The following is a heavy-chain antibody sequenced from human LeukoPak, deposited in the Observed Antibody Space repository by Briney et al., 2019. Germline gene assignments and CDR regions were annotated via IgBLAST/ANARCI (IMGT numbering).Heavy chain of an antibody. J-gene: IGHJ4*02. D-gene: IGHD6-13*01. CDR3: AGAAAATAIDS. CDR1: GYSFGTYW. CDR2: IYTGDSDT. V-gene: IGHV5-51*01. Sequence: GESLKISCKGSGYSFGTYWIAWVRQMPGKGLEWMGIIYTGDSDTRYSPSFQGQFTVSADKSISTAYLQWSSLKASDSAIYYCAGAAAATAIDSWGQGTLVTVSS.